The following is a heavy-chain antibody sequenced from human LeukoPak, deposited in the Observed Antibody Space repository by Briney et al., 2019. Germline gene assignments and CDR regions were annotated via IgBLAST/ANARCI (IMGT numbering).Heavy chain of an antibody. J-gene: IGHJ4*02. CDR2: ISGSGGST. D-gene: IGHD2-21*02. CDR1: GFTFSSYG. Sequence: GSLRLSCAASGFTFSSYGMSWVRQAPGKGLEWVSAISGSGGSTYYADSVKGRFTISRDNSKNTLYLQMNSLRAEDTAVYYCAKTVVVTAIPYYFDYWGQGTLVTVSS. V-gene: IGHV3-23*01. CDR3: AKTVVVTAIPYYFDY.